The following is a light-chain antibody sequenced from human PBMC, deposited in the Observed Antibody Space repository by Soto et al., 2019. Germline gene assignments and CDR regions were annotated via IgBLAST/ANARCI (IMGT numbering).Light chain of an antibody. CDR1: SSNIGNNY. Sequence: QSALTQPPSVSAAPGQKVTISCSGSSSNIGNNYVSWYQQLPGTAPKLLIYDNNKRPSGIPDRFSGSKSGTSATLGITGLQTGDEADYYCGTWDSSLSWQWVFGGGTKLTVL. V-gene: IGLV1-51*01. J-gene: IGLJ3*02. CDR3: GTWDSSLSWQWV. CDR2: DNN.